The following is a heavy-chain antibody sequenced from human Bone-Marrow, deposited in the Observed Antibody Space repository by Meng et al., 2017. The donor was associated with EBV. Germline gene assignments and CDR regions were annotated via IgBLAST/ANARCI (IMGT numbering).Heavy chain of an antibody. Sequence: VQSGEEVKKPGAAVKVYSKASVYTFISSYGHSVQEGPGQGLGWVGWINPNKGDTKFAQKFPGRFTLTRETSISTAYMELNRLGSDDTAVHYCARVSVGGIAVAGPAGGFDYWGQGTLVTVSS. CDR2: INPNKGDT. J-gene: IGHJ4*02. D-gene: IGHD6-19*01. V-gene: IGHV1-2*02. CDR1: VYTFISSY. CDR3: ARVSVGGIAVAGPAGGFDY.